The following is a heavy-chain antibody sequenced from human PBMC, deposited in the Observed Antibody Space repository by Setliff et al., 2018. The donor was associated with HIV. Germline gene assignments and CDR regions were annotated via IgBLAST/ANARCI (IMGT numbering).Heavy chain of an antibody. Sequence: ASVKVSCKASGYTFTGYHMHWVRQAPGQGLEWMGRINPNSGGTNYAQKFQGRVTMTRDTSISTAYMELSRLRSDDTVVYYCARAPLYGSGSYSYYGMDVWGQGTTVTVSS. CDR3: ARAPLYGSGSYSYYGMDV. CDR1: GYTFTGYH. D-gene: IGHD3-10*01. CDR2: INPNSGGT. J-gene: IGHJ6*02. V-gene: IGHV1-2*05.